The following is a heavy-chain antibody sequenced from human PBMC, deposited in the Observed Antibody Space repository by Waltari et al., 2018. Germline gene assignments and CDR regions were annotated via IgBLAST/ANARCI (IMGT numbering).Heavy chain of an antibody. Sequence: QVQLVQSGAEVKKPGASVKVSCKASGYTFRNYDITWVRQAPGQGLEWRGWVTPSGGNSNSGQRFRGREPTTTDTSVNTAHMELSSLTSEDTAVYYCARAIRNELLSDFWGQGTLVAVSS. J-gene: IGHJ4*02. CDR1: GYTFRNYD. CDR2: VTPSGGNS. CDR3: ARAIRNELLSDF. D-gene: IGHD1-1*01. V-gene: IGHV1-8*02.